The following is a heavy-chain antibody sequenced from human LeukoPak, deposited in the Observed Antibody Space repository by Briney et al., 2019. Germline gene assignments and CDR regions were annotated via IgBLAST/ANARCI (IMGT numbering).Heavy chain of an antibody. CDR3: ARQERGDFWSGYYPAGTDY. Sequence: ASVKVSCKASGYTFTGYYMHWVRQAPGQGLEWMGWINPNSGGTNYAQKLQGRVTMTTDTSTSTAYMELRSLRSDDTAVYYCARQERGDFWSGYYPAGTDYWGQGTLVTVSS. V-gene: IGHV1-2*02. J-gene: IGHJ4*02. D-gene: IGHD3-3*01. CDR1: GYTFTGYY. CDR2: INPNSGGT.